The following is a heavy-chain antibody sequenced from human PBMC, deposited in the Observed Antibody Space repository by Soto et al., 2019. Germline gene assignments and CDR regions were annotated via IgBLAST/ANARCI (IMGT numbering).Heavy chain of an antibody. CDR2: ISYDGSNK. CDR3: ARTKYCSSTSCYYYYGMDV. D-gene: IGHD2-2*01. CDR1: GFTFSSYA. V-gene: IGHV3-30-3*01. J-gene: IGHJ6*02. Sequence: GGSLRLSCAASGFTFSSYAMHWVRQAPGKGLEWVAVISYDGSNKYYADSVKGRFTISRDNSKNTLYLQMNSLRAEDTAVYYCARTKYCSSTSCYYYYGMDVWGQGTTVTVSS.